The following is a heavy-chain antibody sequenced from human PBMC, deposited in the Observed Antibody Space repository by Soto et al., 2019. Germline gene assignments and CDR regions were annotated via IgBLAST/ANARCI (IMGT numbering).Heavy chain of an antibody. V-gene: IGHV3-11*06. D-gene: IGHD6-13*01. CDR2: ISGITGYI. Sequence: QVQLVESGGGLVKPGGSLRLSCAASGFTFSDYYMSWLRQAPGKGLEWVSYISGITGYISYADSVKGRFTISRDNAKNSLYLQMNSLRAEDTAVYYCARGGGAAADFDHWGQGTLVTVSA. CDR1: GFTFSDYY. J-gene: IGHJ4*02. CDR3: ARGGGAAADFDH.